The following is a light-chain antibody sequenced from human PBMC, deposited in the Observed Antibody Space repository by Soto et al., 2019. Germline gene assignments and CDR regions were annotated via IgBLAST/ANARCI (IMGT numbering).Light chain of an antibody. CDR1: QTCLYSSNNKNY. Sequence: DIVMTQSPAAQAVSLGGRATISCRPSQTCLYSSNNKNYLAWFQQKPGQPPKLLIYWASTRESGVPDRFSGSGSGTDFTLTISSLQAEDVAVYYCQQYYTTPWTFGQGTKVDNK. V-gene: IGKV4-1*01. CDR2: WAS. CDR3: QQYYTTPWT. J-gene: IGKJ1*01.